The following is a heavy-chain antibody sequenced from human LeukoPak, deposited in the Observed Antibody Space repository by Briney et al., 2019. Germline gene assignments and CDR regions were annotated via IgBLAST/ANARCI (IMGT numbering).Heavy chain of an antibody. CDR1: GFTFSDYY. CDR2: ISSSGSTI. D-gene: IGHD3-22*01. Sequence: PGGSLRLSCAASGFTFSDYYMSWIRQAPGKGLEWVSYISSSGSTIYYADSVKGRFTISRDNAKNSLYLQMSSLRAEDTAVYYCARSRHYYDSSGQPGSWGQGTLVTVSS. V-gene: IGHV3-11*01. CDR3: ARSRHYYDSSGQPGS. J-gene: IGHJ4*02.